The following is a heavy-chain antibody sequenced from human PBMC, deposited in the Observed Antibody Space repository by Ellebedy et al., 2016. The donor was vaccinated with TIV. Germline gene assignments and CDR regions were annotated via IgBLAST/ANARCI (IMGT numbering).Heavy chain of an antibody. CDR2: ISNNGFST. CDR1: GFTFSSYG. D-gene: IGHD5-18*01. J-gene: IGHJ4*02. Sequence: PGGSLRLSCSGSGFTFSSYGMHWVRQAPGKGLEDVSGISNNGFSTSYADSVKGRFTISRDNSRNTLYLQMSSLKPEDTAVYYCVTRARTAMGFDYWGQGTLVTVSS. CDR3: VTRARTAMGFDY. V-gene: IGHV3-64D*06.